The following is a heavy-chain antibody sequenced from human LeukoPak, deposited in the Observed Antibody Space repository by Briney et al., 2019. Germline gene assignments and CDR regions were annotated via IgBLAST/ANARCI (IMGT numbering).Heavy chain of an antibody. CDR2: MKQDGSEK. CDR3: AVSWDRVVVTTY. D-gene: IGHD2-21*02. V-gene: IGHV3-7*01. J-gene: IGHJ4*02. Sequence: GGSLRLSCAASGFTFSNSWMTWVRQAAGKGLEWVANMKQDGSEKYYVDSVKGRFTISRDNAKNSLYLQMNSLRAEDTAVYYCAVSWDRVVVTTYWGQGTLVTVSS. CDR1: GFTFSNSW.